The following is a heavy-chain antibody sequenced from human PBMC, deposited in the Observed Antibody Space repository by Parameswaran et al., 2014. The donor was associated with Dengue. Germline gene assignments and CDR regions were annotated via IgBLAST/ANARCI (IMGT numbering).Heavy chain of an antibody. J-gene: IGHJ4*02. D-gene: IGHD3-16*01. Sequence: AGGSLRLSCTVSGGSISSYYWSWIRQPPGKGLEWIGYIYYSGSTNYNPSLKSRVTTSVDTSKNQFSLKLSSVTAADTAVYYCARVRLGRGYYFDYWGQGTLVTVSS. V-gene: IGHV4-59*01. CDR3: ARVRLGRGYYFDY. CDR2: IYYSGST. CDR1: GGSISSYY.